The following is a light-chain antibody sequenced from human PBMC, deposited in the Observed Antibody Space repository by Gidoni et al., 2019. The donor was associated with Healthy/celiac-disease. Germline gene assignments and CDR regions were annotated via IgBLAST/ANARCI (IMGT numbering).Light chain of an antibody. CDR2: AAS. V-gene: IGKV1-9*01. Sequence: DIQLTQSPSFLSASVGDRVTITCLASQGISSYLAWYQQKPGKAPKLLIYAASTLQSGVPSRFSGSGSGTEFTLTISSLQPEDFATYYCQQLNSYLGTFGPGTNVDIK. CDR3: QQLNSYLGT. CDR1: QGISSY. J-gene: IGKJ3*01.